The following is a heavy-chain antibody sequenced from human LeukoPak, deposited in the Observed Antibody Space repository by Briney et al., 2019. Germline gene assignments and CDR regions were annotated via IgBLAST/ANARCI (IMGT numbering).Heavy chain of an antibody. Sequence: GGSLRLSCAASGFTLSGSAMHWVRQASGKGLEWVGRIRSKANSYATAYAASVKGRFTISRDDSKNTAYLQMNSLKTEDTAVYYCTRLSGQGDYWGQGTLVTVSS. CDR3: TRLSGQGDY. V-gene: IGHV3-73*01. D-gene: IGHD1-14*01. CDR2: IRSKANSYAT. CDR1: GFTLSGSA. J-gene: IGHJ4*02.